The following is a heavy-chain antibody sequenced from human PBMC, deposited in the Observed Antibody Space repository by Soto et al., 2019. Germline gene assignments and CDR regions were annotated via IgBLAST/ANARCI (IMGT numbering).Heavy chain of an antibody. D-gene: IGHD2-2*01. V-gene: IGHV3-30*18. CDR3: AKQKWQCYGFPFFDY. CDR1: GFTFSSYG. Sequence: QVQLVESGGGVVQPGRSLRLSCAASGFTFSSYGMHWVRQAPGKGLEWVAVISYDGSNKYYADSVKGRFTISRDNSKNTLYLQMNSLRAEDTAVYYCAKQKWQCYGFPFFDYWGQGTLVTVSS. J-gene: IGHJ4*02. CDR2: ISYDGSNK.